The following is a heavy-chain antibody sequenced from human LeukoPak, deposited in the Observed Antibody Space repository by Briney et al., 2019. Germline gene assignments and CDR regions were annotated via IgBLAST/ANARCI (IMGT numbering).Heavy chain of an antibody. CDR1: GFTFRRYW. J-gene: IGHJ4*02. CDR2: IKQDEDLK. V-gene: IGHV3-7*01. Sequence: GGSLRLSCAASGFTFRRYWMSWVRQAPGKGLEWVANIKQDEDLKYYVDSVEGRFTISRDNAKNSLYLQMNSLNTEDTAVYYCARFAKGYGSGDIDYWGQGTLVTVSS. CDR3: ARFAKGYGSGDIDY. D-gene: IGHD3-10*01.